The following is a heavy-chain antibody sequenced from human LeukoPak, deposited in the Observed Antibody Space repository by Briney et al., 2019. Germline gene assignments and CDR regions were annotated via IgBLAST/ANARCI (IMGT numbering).Heavy chain of an antibody. V-gene: IGHV3-23*01. Sequence: PGGSLRLSCAASGFTFSSYAMSWVRQAPGKGLEWVSAISGSGGSTYYADSVKGRFTISRDNSKNTLYLQMNSLRAGDTAVYYCAQGGARVYDFLSGSDNKDIDYWGQGTLVTVSS. CDR1: GFTFSSYA. CDR2: ISGSGGST. CDR3: AQGGARVYDFLSGSDNKDIDY. D-gene: IGHD3-3*01. J-gene: IGHJ4*02.